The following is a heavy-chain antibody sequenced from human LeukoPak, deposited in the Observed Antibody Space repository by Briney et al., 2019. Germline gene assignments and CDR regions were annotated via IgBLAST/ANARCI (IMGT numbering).Heavy chain of an antibody. CDR2: ISSSSSTI. Sequence: GGSLRLSCAASGFTFSSYSMNWVRQAPGKGLEWVSYISSSSSTIYYADSVKGRFTISRDNAKNSLYLQMNSLRAEDTALYYCAKDLSPDYYYGMDVWGQGTTVTVSS. V-gene: IGHV3-48*04. J-gene: IGHJ6*02. CDR1: GFTFSSYS. CDR3: AKDLSPDYYYGMDV.